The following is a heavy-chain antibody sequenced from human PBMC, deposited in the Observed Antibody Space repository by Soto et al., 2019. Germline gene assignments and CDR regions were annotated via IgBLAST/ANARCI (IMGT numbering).Heavy chain of an antibody. CDR1: GFNFNIFA. D-gene: IGHD3-22*01. Sequence: PGGSLRLSCAASGFNFNIFAMNWVRQAPGKGLEWVSGISGGGGSTYYADSVKGRFTISRDNSKNTLYLQMNSLRAEDTAVYYCAKSPGMCSGYYHYDYWGQGTLVTVSS. J-gene: IGHJ4*02. CDR3: AKSPGMCSGYYHYDY. V-gene: IGHV3-23*01. CDR2: ISGGGGST.